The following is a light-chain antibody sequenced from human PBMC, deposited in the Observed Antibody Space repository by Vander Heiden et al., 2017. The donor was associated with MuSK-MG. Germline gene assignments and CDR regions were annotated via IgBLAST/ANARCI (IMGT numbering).Light chain of an antibody. CDR1: SSDVGCYNS. J-gene: IGLJ2*01. Sequence: QSALTQPRSVSGSPGQSVSISCPGPSSDVGCYNSVSWYPPHPGKAPKLMIYDVSKRPSGVPDRFSGSKSGNTASLTISGLQAEEEADYYCCSDAGSYIVVFGGGTKLTVL. V-gene: IGLV2-11*01. CDR3: CSDAGSYIVV. CDR2: DVS.